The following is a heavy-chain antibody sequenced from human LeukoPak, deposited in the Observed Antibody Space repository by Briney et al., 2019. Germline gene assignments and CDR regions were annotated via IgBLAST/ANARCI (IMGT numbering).Heavy chain of an antibody. CDR3: ASPNYYGSGSYDY. CDR1: GGTFSSYA. V-gene: IGHV1-69*13. J-gene: IGHJ4*02. CDR2: IIPIFGTA. D-gene: IGHD3-10*01. Sequence: GASVKVSCKASGGTFSSYAISWVRQAPGQGLEWMGGIIPIFGTANYAQKFQGRVTITADESTSTAYMELSSLRSEDTAVYYCASPNYYGSGSYDYWGQGTLVTVSS.